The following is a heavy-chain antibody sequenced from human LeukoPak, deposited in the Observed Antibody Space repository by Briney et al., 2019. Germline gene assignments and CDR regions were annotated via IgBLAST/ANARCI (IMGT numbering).Heavy chain of an antibody. CDR2: ISAYNGNT. CDR1: GYTFTSYG. CDR3: ARGYDILTGYTWFDP. J-gene: IGHJ5*02. V-gene: IGHV1-18*01. D-gene: IGHD3-9*01. Sequence: ASVKVSCKASGYTFTSYGISWVRQAPGQGLEWMGWISAYNGNTNYAQKLQGRVTMTTDTSTKTAYMELGSLRSDDTAVYYCARGYDILTGYTWFDPWGQRTLVTVSS.